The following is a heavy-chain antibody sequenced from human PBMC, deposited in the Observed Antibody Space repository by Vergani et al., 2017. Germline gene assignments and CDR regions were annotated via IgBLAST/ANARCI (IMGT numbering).Heavy chain of an antibody. D-gene: IGHD3-3*01. CDR2: INPSGGST. J-gene: IGHJ3*02. CDR1: GYTFTSYY. V-gene: IGHV1-46*01. Sequence: QVQLVQSGAEVKKPGASVKVSCTASGYTFTSYYMHWVRQAPGQGLEWMGIINPSGGSTSYAQKFQGRVTMTRDTSTSTVYMELSSLRSEDTAVYYCARERVTRFLGWLLYRGFDIWGQGTMVTVSS. CDR3: ARERVTRFLGWLLYRGFDI.